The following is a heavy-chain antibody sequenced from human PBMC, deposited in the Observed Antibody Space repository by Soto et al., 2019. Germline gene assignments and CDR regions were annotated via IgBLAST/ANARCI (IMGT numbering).Heavy chain of an antibody. CDR1: GYRFTSYW. V-gene: IGHV5-51*01. J-gene: IGHJ5*02. D-gene: IGHD3-22*01. Sequence: GESLKISCRTSGYRFTSYWIAWVRQMPGKGLEWMGIIFPSDSDTRYSPSFQGQVTISADRSTSTVFLQWASLKASDTAVYFCARKDKSGYFNWFDPWGQGTLVTSPQ. CDR2: IFPSDSDT. CDR3: ARKDKSGYFNWFDP.